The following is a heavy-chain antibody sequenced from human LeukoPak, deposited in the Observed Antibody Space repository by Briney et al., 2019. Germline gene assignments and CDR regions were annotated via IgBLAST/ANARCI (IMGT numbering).Heavy chain of an antibody. D-gene: IGHD3-10*01. Sequence: KPSETLSLTCTVSGGSISSSSYYWGWIRQPPGKGLEWIGSIYYSGSTYYNPSLKSRVTISVDTSKNQFSLKLSSVTAADTAVYYCARDPGRVRSDAFDIWGQGTMVTVSS. J-gene: IGHJ3*02. CDR2: IYYSGST. CDR3: ARDPGRVRSDAFDI. CDR1: GGSISSSSYY. V-gene: IGHV4-39*07.